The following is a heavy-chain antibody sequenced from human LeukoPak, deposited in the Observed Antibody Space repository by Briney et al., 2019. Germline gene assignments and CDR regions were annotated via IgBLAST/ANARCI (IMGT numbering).Heavy chain of an antibody. CDR1: GYTFTSYG. CDR3: ARSGAAPLPFDY. Sequence: GASVKVSCKASGYTFTSYGISWVRQAPGQGLEWMGIINPSGGSTSYAQKFQGRVTMTRDMSTSTVYMELSSLRSEDTAVYYCARSGAAPLPFDYWGQGTLVTVSS. D-gene: IGHD6-6*01. CDR2: INPSGGST. V-gene: IGHV1-46*01. J-gene: IGHJ4*02.